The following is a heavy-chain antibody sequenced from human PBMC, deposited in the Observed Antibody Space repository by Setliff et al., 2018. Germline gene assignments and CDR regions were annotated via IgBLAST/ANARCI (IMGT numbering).Heavy chain of an antibody. V-gene: IGHV4-61*09. CDR1: GDFISSRRNY. Sequence: SETLSLTCTVSGDFISSRRNYWGWFRQPAGKELEWIGQIYTSWSTNYSPSLKSRVTISLDTSKNQFSLSLTSVTAEDTAVYYCARMSGFQYIDVWDKGTTVTVSS. J-gene: IGHJ6*03. CDR2: IYTSWST. D-gene: IGHD3-3*01. CDR3: ARMSGFQYIDV.